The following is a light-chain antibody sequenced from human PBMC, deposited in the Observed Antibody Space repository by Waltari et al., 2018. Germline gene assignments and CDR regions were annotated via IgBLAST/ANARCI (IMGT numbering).Light chain of an antibody. CDR3: QQTYSVPLT. CDR1: QSMLTY. Sequence: DIQMTQSPSSLSASVGDRVTITCRPSQSMLTYLNWYQQKPGKAPKVLNPAVSILQRGVPSRFSGSGSGTDFTLTISSLQPEDFATYYCQQTYSVPLTFGGGT. CDR2: AVS. V-gene: IGKV1-39*01. J-gene: IGKJ4*01.